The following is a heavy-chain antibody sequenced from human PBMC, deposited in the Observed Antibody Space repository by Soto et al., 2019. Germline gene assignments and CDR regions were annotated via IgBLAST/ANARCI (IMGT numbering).Heavy chain of an antibody. CDR1: GVSISSGNW. V-gene: IGHV4-4*02. D-gene: IGHD1-7*01. Sequence: PSETLSLTCAVSGVSISSGNWWTWVRQTPQRGLEYIGEIFHDGTANYYPSFERRVAISVDTSKNQFSLKLTSVTADDTAIYYCAKYFNTGTSSTYDSWGQGTLVTVSS. CDR2: IFHDGTA. CDR3: AKYFNTGTSSTYDS. J-gene: IGHJ4*02.